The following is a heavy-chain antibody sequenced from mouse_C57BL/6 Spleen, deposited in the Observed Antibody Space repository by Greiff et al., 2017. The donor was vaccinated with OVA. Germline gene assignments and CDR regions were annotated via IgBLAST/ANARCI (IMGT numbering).Heavy chain of an antibody. D-gene: IGHD1-1*01. CDR1: GYTFTDYE. CDR2: IDPETGGT. Sequence: VQLQQSGAELVRPGASVTLSCKASGYTFTDYEMHWVKQTPVHGLEWIGAIDPETGGTAYNQKFKGKAILTADKSSSTAYMELRSLTSEDSAVYYCTRGPITTVVATDYFDYWGKGTTLTVSS. J-gene: IGHJ2*01. V-gene: IGHV1-15*01. CDR3: TRGPITTVVATDYFDY.